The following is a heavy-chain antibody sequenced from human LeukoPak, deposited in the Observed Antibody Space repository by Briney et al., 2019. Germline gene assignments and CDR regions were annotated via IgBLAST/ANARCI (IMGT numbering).Heavy chain of an antibody. V-gene: IGHV1-8*01. D-gene: IGHD3-22*01. CDR1: GYTFTSYD. CDR3: ARGAQGSSGLLSVWFDP. J-gene: IGHJ5*02. CDR2: MNPNSGNT. Sequence: ASVKVSCKASGYTFTSYDINWVRQATGQGLEWMGWMNPNSGNTGYAQKFQGRVTMTRNTSISTAYMELSSLRSEDTAVYYCARGAQGSSGLLSVWFDPWGQGTLVTVSS.